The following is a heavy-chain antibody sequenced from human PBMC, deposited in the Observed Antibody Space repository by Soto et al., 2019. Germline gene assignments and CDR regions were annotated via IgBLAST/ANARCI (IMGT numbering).Heavy chain of an antibody. CDR2: IYWNDDK. CDR3: ALSGYSYVEINWFEP. J-gene: IGHJ5*02. Sequence: QITLKESGPTLVKPTQTLTLTCTFSGFSLSTSGVGVGWIRQPPGKALEWLALIYWNDDKRYSPSLKSRLTIPKDTSKKQVVLTMAKMGPVDTSIYYCALSGYSYVEINWFEPWGQGTLVTVSS. V-gene: IGHV2-5*01. CDR1: GFSLSTSGVG. D-gene: IGHD5-18*01.